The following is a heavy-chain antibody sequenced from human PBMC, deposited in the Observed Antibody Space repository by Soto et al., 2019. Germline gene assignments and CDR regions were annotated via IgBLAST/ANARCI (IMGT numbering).Heavy chain of an antibody. D-gene: IGHD6-19*01. CDR2: IIPIFGTA. Sequence: SVKVSCKASRVAFSKFIVTWVRQAPGLGLEWVGGIIPIFGTANYAQKFQGRVTITADEATSTSYMEVNNLRSEDTAVYHCPKLRYSSPMGYYYGMDVWGQGTTVTVSS. J-gene: IGHJ6*02. CDR1: RVAFSKFI. CDR3: PKLRYSSPMGYYYGMDV. V-gene: IGHV1-69*13.